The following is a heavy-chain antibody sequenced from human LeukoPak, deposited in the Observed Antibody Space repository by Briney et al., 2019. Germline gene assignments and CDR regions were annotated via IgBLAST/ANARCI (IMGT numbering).Heavy chain of an antibody. V-gene: IGHV3-53*01. Sequence: GGSLRLSCVASGFIVSSDYMSWVRQAPGKGLEWVSVIYSGGRTYYADSVKGRFTISRDNSKNTLYLQVNSLRAEDTAVYYCARGNSGSSYVEYYYGMDVWGQGTTVTVSS. J-gene: IGHJ6*02. CDR1: GFIVSSDY. D-gene: IGHD1-26*01. CDR3: ARGNSGSSYVEYYYGMDV. CDR2: IYSGGRT.